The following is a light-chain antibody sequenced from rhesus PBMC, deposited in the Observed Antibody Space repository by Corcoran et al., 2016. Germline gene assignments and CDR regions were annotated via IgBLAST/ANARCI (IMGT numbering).Light chain of an antibody. CDR1: QGISSW. J-gene: IGKJ2*01. V-gene: IGKV1-33*02. CDR2: AAP. CDR3: QQHNSYPYS. Sequence: DIQMTQSPSSLSASVGDKVTITCRASQGISSWLAWYQQKQGKAPKLMIYAAPSLQSGVPSRFSGSGSGTDFTLTISSLQPEDVSTYYCQQHNSYPYSFGQGTKVEIK.